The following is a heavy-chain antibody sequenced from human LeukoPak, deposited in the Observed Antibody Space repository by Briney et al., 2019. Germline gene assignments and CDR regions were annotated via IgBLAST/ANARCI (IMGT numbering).Heavy chain of an antibody. CDR2: IYYSGST. CDR3: ARHSGGGWSYYFDY. CDR1: GGSISSGGYY. D-gene: IGHD6-19*01. V-gene: IGHV4-31*03. Sequence: SETLSLTCTVSGGSISSGGYYWSRIRQHPGKGLEWIGYIYYSGSTDYNPSLKSRITISVDTSKNQFSLKLSSVTAADTAVYYCARHSGGGWSYYFDYRGQGTLVTVSS. J-gene: IGHJ4*02.